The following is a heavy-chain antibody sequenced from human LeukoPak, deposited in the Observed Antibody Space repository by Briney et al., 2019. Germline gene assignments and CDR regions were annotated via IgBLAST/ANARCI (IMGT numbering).Heavy chain of an antibody. V-gene: IGHV3-30-3*01. D-gene: IGHD6-19*01. CDR3: ARGVAVAGIPYYYYGMDV. Sequence: GRSRRLSCAASGFTFSSYAMHWVRQAPGKGLEWVAVISYDGSNKYYADSVKGRFTISRDNSKNTLYLQMNSLRAEDTAVYYCARGVAVAGIPYYYYGMDVWGQGTTVTVSS. J-gene: IGHJ6*02. CDR2: ISYDGSNK. CDR1: GFTFSSYA.